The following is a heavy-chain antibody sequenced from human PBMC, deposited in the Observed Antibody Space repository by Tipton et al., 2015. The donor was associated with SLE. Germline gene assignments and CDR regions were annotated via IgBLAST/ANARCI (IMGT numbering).Heavy chain of an antibody. Sequence: TLSLTCTVSGDSINTHYWSWIRQSPGRGLEWIGYLHYTGVTDYNPSLRSRVTISADTSKNQFSLKLRSVTAADTAVYYCARGLRADRSSHFDYWGQGTLATVSS. D-gene: IGHD3-22*01. V-gene: IGHV4-59*11. CDR2: LHYTGVT. CDR1: GDSINTHY. CDR3: ARGLRADRSSHFDY. J-gene: IGHJ4*02.